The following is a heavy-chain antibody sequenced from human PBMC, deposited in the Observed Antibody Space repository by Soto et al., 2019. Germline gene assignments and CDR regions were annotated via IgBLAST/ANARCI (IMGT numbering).Heavy chain of an antibody. D-gene: IGHD6-19*01. CDR3: ARTRAVAVGDAFDI. Sequence: QVQLVESGGGVVQPGRSLRLSCAASGFTFSSYAMHWVRQAPGKGLEWVAVISFDGSNKYYADSLKGRFTISRDNSKNTLYLQMNSLRAEDTAVYYCARTRAVAVGDAFDIWGQGTMVTVSS. CDR1: GFTFSSYA. J-gene: IGHJ3*02. V-gene: IGHV3-30-3*01. CDR2: ISFDGSNK.